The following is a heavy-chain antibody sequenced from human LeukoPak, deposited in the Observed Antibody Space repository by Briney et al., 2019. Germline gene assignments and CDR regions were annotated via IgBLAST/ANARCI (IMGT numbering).Heavy chain of an antibody. CDR1: GFTFSTYS. CDR2: ISSTSKYI. Sequence: GGSLRLSCAASGFTFSTYSIDWVRQPPGRGLEWVSSISSTSKYIYYEDSVKGRFTISRDNSKNTLYLQMNSLRAEDTAVYYCAKGLAYCGGDCYSFDYWGQGTLVTVSS. D-gene: IGHD2-21*02. V-gene: IGHV3-21*04. CDR3: AKGLAYCGGDCYSFDY. J-gene: IGHJ4*02.